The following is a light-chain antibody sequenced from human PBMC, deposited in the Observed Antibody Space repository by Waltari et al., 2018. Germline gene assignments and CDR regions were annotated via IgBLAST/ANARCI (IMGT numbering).Light chain of an antibody. CDR3: QQYHISPLT. CDR1: QSISNN. Sequence: EIVMTQSPATLSVSPGERATLSCRASQSISNNLAWYQQTPGQPPRLLMYGASTRATGIPARFSGSGSGTEFTLTISSLQSEDFVVYYCQQYHISPLTFGGGTKVEIK. J-gene: IGKJ4*01. CDR2: GAS. V-gene: IGKV3D-15*01.